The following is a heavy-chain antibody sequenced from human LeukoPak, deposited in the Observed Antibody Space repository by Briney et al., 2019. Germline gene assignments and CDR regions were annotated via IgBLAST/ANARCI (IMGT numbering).Heavy chain of an antibody. CDR2: ITIDLTII. CDR3: VRDKDWAFDY. Sequence: GGSLRLSCAASGFTLSRYSMNWVRQAPGKGLEWISHITIDLTIIDYADSVKGRFTISRDKAKNSLYLQMNSLRAEDTAVYYCVRDKDWAFDYWGQGTLITVSS. D-gene: IGHD3-9*01. CDR1: GFTLSRYS. V-gene: IGHV3-48*01. J-gene: IGHJ4*02.